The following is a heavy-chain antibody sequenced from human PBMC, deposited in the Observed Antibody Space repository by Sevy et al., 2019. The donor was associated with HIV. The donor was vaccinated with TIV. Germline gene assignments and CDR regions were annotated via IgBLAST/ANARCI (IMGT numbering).Heavy chain of an antibody. CDR1: AFTFSRHS. D-gene: IGHD3-3*02. CDR2: ISSDLTTT. CDR3: ARQAVDIRYYLDY. J-gene: IGHJ4*02. V-gene: IGHV3-30*03. Sequence: GGSLRLSCAASAFTFSRHSLHWVRQAPGKGLEWVSVISSDLTTTNYGDPVKGRFTVSRDNAKNTVYLQMDSLRDEDTAVYYCARQAVDIRYYLDYWGQGTLVTVSS.